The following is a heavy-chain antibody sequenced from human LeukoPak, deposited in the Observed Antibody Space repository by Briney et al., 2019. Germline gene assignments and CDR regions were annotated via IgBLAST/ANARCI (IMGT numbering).Heavy chain of an antibody. V-gene: IGHV3-74*01. J-gene: IGHJ6*04. CDR3: ARDRWVAADFHYYYAMDV. Sequence: GGSLRLSCAPSGFTFISPWLHWVRQPPGRGRVWVSRINGVGGSTDYADSVKGRFTISRDNAKNTLYLQVNSLRVEDTAIYYCARDRWVAADFHYYYAMDVWGDGTTVSVSS. CDR2: INGVGGST. CDR1: GFTFISPW. D-gene: IGHD6-25*01.